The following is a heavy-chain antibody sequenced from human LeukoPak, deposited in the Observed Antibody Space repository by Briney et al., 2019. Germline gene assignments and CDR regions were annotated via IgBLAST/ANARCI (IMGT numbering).Heavy chain of an antibody. CDR3: ASQSLVVVTGMRAFHI. J-gene: IGHJ3*02. CDR2: IYHSGST. CDR1: GGSISSSNW. Sequence: SGTLSLTCAVSGGSISSSNWWSWVRQPPGKGLEWIGEIYHSGSTNYNPSLKSRVTISVDKSKNQFSLKLTSVTAADTAVYYCASQSLVVVTGMRAFHIWGQGTMVTVSS. V-gene: IGHV4-4*02. D-gene: IGHD2-21*02.